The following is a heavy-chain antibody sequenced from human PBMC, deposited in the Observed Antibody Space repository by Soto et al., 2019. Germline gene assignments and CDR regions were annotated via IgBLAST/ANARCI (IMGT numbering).Heavy chain of an antibody. V-gene: IGHV1-2*02. Sequence: GASVKVSCKASGYTFTGYYIHWVRQAPGQGLEWMGGINPNSGASNYAQKFQGRVTMTRDTSISTAYMELSRLRSDDTAVYYCARYCSSTSYQFDPWGQGTLVTVS. CDR3: ARYCSSTSYQFDP. D-gene: IGHD2-2*01. CDR2: INPNSGAS. CDR1: GYTFTGYY. J-gene: IGHJ5*02.